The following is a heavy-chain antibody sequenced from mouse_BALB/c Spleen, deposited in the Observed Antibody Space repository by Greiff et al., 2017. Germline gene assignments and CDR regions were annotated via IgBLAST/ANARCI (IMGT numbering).Heavy chain of an antibody. V-gene: IGHV1S41*01. J-gene: IGHJ1*01. CDR2: IAPGSGST. CDR1: GYTFTSYW. Sequence: DLVKPGASVKLSCKASGYTFTSYWINWIKQRPGQGLEWIGRIAPGSGSTYYNEMFKGKATLTVDTSSSPAYIQLSSLSSEDSAVYFCARCISGYFDVWGAGTTVTVSA. CDR3: ARCISGYFDV.